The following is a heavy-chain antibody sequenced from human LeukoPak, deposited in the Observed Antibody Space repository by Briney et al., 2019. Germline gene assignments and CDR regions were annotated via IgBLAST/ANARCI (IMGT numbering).Heavy chain of an antibody. CDR1: GFTFSSYG. CDR3: AKGLSESIYDALDS. Sequence: GGSLRLSCAASGFTFSSYGMHWVRQAPGKGLEWVAFIRYDGSNKYYADSVKGRFTISRDNSKNTLYLQMNSLRADDTAVYYCAKGLSESIYDALDSWGQGTLITVSS. D-gene: IGHD1-26*01. V-gene: IGHV3-30*02. J-gene: IGHJ4*02. CDR2: IRYDGSNK.